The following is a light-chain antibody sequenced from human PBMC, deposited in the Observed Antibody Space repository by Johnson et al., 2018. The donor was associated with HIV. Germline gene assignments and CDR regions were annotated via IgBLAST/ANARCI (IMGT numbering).Light chain of an antibody. CDR2: ENN. Sequence: QSVLTQPPSVSAAPGQKVTISCSGSSSNIGNNYVSWYQQLPGTAPKLLIYENNKRPSGIPDRFSGSKSGTSATLGITGLQTGDEADYYCGTWDSSHYGFGTGTKVTVL. CDR1: SSNIGNNY. CDR3: GTWDSSHYG. J-gene: IGLJ1*01. V-gene: IGLV1-51*02.